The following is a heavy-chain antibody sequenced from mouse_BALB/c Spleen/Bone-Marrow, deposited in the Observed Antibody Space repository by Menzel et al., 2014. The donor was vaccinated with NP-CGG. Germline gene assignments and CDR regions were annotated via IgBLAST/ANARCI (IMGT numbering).Heavy chain of an antibody. CDR1: GYTFTRHW. CDR2: INPSNGRS. Sequence: QVQLQQAGAELVEPGASGKLSCKASGYTFTRHWVHWVKQRPGQGLEWIGEINPSNGRSNYNEKFKSKATLTVDKSSSTAYMQLSSLTSEDSAVYYCARRGNYGAMDYWGQGTSVTVSS. V-gene: IGHV1S81*02. CDR3: ARRGNYGAMDY. D-gene: IGHD2-1*01. J-gene: IGHJ4*01.